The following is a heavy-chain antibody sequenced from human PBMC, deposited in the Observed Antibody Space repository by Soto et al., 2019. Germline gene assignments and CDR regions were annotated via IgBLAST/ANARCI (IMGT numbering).Heavy chain of an antibody. CDR1: GYTFTSYT. D-gene: IGHD3-10*01. V-gene: IGHV1-3*01. CDR2: INAGNGRE. CDR3: ARGGGWVGEASFDT. J-gene: IGHJ4*02. Sequence: QVQLEQSGAEVKKPGASVKVSCQTSGYTFTSYTLHWVRQAPGQGLEGRGWINAGNGREKYSQRLQDGGSLSMDGSTTPAFMGIRALRSEDSAVYFWARGGGWVGEASFDTWGQGTLVIVSS.